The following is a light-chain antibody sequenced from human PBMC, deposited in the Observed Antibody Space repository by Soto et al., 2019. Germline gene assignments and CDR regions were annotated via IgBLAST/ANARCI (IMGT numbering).Light chain of an antibody. CDR3: QQSGSRRWT. CDR1: QSVSTY. V-gene: IGKV1-39*01. Sequence: DIQMTQSPSSLSASVGDRVTITCRASQSVSTYLNWYQQKPGKAPKLMVYAASILQSGVPSRFSGSGSGTVFTLTSSSLQPEDFATYYCQQSGSRRWTFGEGTKVDIK. CDR2: AAS. J-gene: IGKJ1*01.